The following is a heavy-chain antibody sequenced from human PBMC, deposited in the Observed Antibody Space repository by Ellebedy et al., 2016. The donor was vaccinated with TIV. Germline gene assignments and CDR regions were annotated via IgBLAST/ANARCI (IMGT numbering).Heavy chain of an antibody. V-gene: IGHV3-7*01. CDR1: GFTFSSYW. Sequence: GGSLRLXXAASGFTFSSYWMQWVRQAPGKGLEWVANIKLDGSAKYYVDSVKGRFTISRDNAKNSVYLQMNNLRAEDTAVYYCARRYMDVWGKGTTVTVSS. CDR3: ARRYMDV. J-gene: IGHJ6*03. CDR2: IKLDGSAK.